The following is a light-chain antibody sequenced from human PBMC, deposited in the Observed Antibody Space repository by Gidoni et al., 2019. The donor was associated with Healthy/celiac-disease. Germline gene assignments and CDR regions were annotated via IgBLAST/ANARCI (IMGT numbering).Light chain of an antibody. J-gene: IGKJ4*01. V-gene: IGKV3-20*01. Sequence: LTHLIYGASSRATGIPDSFSGSGSGTDFTRTISRLEPEAFAVYCRQQYGSSPLTFGGGTKVEIK. CDR2: GAS. CDR3: QQYGSSPLT.